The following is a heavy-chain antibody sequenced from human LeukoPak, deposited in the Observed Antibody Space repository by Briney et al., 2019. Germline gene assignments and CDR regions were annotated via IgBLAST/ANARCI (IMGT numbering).Heavy chain of an antibody. CDR2: IYYSGST. Sequence: PSETLSLTCTVSGGSLSSYYWSWIGRPPGKGLEWIGYIYYSGSTNYNPSLTSRVTISVDTSKKQFSLKLSSVTAADTAVHYCAELPHDYRGRLLWRQGTLVTVSS. CDR1: GGSLSSYY. V-gene: IGHV4-59*08. CDR3: AELPHDYRGRLL. D-gene: IGHD5-12*01. J-gene: IGHJ4*02.